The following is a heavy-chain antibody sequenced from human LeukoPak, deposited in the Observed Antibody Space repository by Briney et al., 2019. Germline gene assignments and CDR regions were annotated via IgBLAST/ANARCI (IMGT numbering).Heavy chain of an antibody. CDR3: ARSSGGITMDY. CDR2: IYYSGST. V-gene: IGHV4-59*01. CDR1: GFTFSDYY. J-gene: IGHJ4*02. D-gene: IGHD2-15*01. Sequence: GSLRLSCAASGFTFSDYYMSWIRQAPGKGLEWIGYIYYSGSTNYNPSLKSRVTISVDTSKNQFSLKLSSVTAADTAVYYCARSSGGITMDYWGQGTLVTVSS.